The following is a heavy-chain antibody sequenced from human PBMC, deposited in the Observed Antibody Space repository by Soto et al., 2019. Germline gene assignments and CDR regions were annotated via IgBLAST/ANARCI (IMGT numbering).Heavy chain of an antibody. V-gene: IGHV3-30*04. CDR1: GFIFSSYA. D-gene: IGHD2-15*01. Sequence: QVQLVESGGGVVQPGRSLRLSCAASGFIFSSYAMHWVRQAPGKGLEWVAIISYDGSDKYYADSVKGRFTISRDNSKNTRYLHMSSLKTEDTAVYYCARAAGMTSVVAIDYWGQGTLVTVSS. CDR3: ARAAGMTSVVAIDY. CDR2: ISYDGSDK. J-gene: IGHJ4*02.